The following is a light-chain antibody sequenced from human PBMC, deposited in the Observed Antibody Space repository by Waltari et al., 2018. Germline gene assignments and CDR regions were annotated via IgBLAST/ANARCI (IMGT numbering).Light chain of an antibody. V-gene: IGLV2-14*03. Sequence: QSALTQPASVSGSPGQSITISCTGTSSDIGDYNYVSWYQQYPGSAPKLIISDVSLRASGVSDRFSGSKSGNTASLTISALQADDEADYYCSSFTTSSTLVVFGGGTKLTVL. J-gene: IGLJ2*01. CDR1: SSDIGDYNY. CDR3: SSFTTSSTLVV. CDR2: DVS.